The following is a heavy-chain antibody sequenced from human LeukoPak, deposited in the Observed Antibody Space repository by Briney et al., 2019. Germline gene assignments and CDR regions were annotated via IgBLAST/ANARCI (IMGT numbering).Heavy chain of an antibody. Sequence: GGSLRLSCAASGFTFSSYGMSWVRQAPGKGVEWVSAISGSGGSTYYADSVKGRFTISRDNSKNTLYLQMNSLRAEDTAVDYCAKDYYGSGSYWDYWGQGTLVTVSS. CDR3: AKDYYGSGSYWDY. CDR2: ISGSGGST. CDR1: GFTFSSYG. D-gene: IGHD3-10*01. V-gene: IGHV3-23*01. J-gene: IGHJ4*02.